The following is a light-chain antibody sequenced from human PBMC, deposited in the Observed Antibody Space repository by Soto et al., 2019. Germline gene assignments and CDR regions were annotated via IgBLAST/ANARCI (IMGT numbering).Light chain of an antibody. CDR3: QQYYRTPLT. Sequence: DIVMTQSPDSLAVSLGERATINCKSSQSVLYSSNNKNYLAWYQQKPGQPPKLLIYWASNRESGVPDRFSGSGSGTDFTLTISSMQAADVAVYYCQQYYRTPLTFGGGTKVEIK. V-gene: IGKV4-1*01. CDR1: QSVLYSSNNKNY. J-gene: IGKJ4*01. CDR2: WAS.